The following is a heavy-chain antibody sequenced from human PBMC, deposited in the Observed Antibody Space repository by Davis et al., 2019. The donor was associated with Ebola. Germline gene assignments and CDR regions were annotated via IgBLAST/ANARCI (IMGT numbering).Heavy chain of an antibody. CDR3: AIGRGIFDY. D-gene: IGHD3-16*01. Sequence: GESLKISCAASGFSFTSYSMNWVRQAPGKGLEWVAYISGGYTYYAESVKGRFTISRDNAKNSLYLQMNSLRAEDTAVYYCAIGRGIFDYWGQGTLVTVSS. V-gene: IGHV3-21*05. CDR1: GFSFTSYS. J-gene: IGHJ4*02. CDR2: ISGGYT.